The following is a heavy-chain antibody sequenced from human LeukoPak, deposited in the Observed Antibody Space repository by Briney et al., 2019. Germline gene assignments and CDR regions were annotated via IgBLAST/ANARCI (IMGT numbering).Heavy chain of an antibody. CDR2: IYPGDSDT. D-gene: IGHD6-6*01. CDR1: GYSFSSFW. Sequence: GESLKISCRASGYSFSSFWIGWVRQMPGEGLEWMGLIYPGDSDTRYSPSFQGQVTISVDESINTAYLQWSSLKASDTAMYYCARQGFPARQMNWFDPWGQGTLVTVSS. J-gene: IGHJ5*02. V-gene: IGHV5-51*01. CDR3: ARQGFPARQMNWFDP.